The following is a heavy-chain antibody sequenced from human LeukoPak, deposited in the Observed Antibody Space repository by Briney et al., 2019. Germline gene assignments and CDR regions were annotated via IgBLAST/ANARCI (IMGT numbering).Heavy chain of an antibody. J-gene: IGHJ3*02. D-gene: IGHD2-15*01. CDR2: ISSSSSYI. CDR3: ARDRGGYCSGGSCLDAFDI. V-gene: IGHV3-21*01. CDR1: GFTFSSYS. Sequence: GGSLRLSCAASGFTFSSYSMNWVRQAPGKGLEWVSSISSSSSYIYYADSVKGRFTISRDNAKNSLYLQMNSLRAEDTAVYYCARDRGGYCSGGSCLDAFDIWGQGTMVNVSS.